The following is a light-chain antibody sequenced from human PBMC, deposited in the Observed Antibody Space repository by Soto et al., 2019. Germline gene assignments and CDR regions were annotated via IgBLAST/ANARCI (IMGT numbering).Light chain of an antibody. CDR1: SSNIGAGYD. V-gene: IGLV1-40*01. CDR2: GNS. Sequence: QSVLTQPPSVSGAPGQRVTISCTGSSSNIGAGYDVHWYQQLPGTAPKLLIYGNSNRPSGVPDRFSGFKSGTSASLAITGLQAEDEADYYCQSYDSSFYVVFGGGTKVTVL. J-gene: IGLJ2*01. CDR3: QSYDSSFYVV.